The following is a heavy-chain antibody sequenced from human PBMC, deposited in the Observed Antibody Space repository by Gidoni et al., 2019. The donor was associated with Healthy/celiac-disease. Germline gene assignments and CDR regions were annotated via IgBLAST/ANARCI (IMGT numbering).Heavy chain of an antibody. J-gene: IGHJ4*02. CDR3: ARDLIGYCSSTSCQLDY. D-gene: IGHD2-2*01. CDR2: INWNGGST. Sequence: EVQLVESGGGVVRPGGSLSLSCAASGFTFADYGMSWVRQAPGKGLEWVSGINWNGGSTGYADSVKGRFTISRDNAKNSLYLQMNSLRAEDTALYYCARDLIGYCSSTSCQLDYWGQGTLVTVSS. CDR1: GFTFADYG. V-gene: IGHV3-20*04.